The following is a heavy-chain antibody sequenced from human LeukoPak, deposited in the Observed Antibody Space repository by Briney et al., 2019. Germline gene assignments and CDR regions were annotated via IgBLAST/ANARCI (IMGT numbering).Heavy chain of an antibody. CDR1: GFTVSSNY. D-gene: IGHD3-10*01. Sequence: GGSLRLSCAASGFTVSSNYMSWVRQAPGKGLEWVSVIYSGGSTYYADSVKGRFTISRGNSKNTLYLQMNSLRAEDTAVYYCARDRWLGSYYFDYWGQGTLVTVSS. CDR2: IYSGGST. V-gene: IGHV3-66*01. J-gene: IGHJ4*02. CDR3: ARDRWLGSYYFDY.